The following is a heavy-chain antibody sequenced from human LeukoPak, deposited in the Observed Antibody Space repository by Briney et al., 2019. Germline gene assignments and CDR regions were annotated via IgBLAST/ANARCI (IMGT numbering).Heavy chain of an antibody. CDR1: GYTFTGYY. V-gene: IGHV1-2*02. CDR2: INPNSGGT. CDR3: ARDLMDLEWFVWDSDY. D-gene: IGHD3-3*01. J-gene: IGHJ4*02. Sequence: ASVKVSCKASGYTFTGYYMHWVRQAPGQGLEWMGWINPNSGGTNYAQKFQGRVTMTRDTSISTAYMELSRLRSDDTAVYYCARDLMDLEWFVWDSDYWGQGTLVTVSS.